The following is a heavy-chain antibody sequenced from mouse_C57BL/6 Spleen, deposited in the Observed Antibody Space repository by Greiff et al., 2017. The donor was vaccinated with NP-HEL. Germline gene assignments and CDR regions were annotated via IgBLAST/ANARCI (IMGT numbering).Heavy chain of an antibody. Sequence: QVQLQQSGAELVKPGASVKISCKASGYAFSSYWMNWVKQRPGKGLEWIGQIYPGDGDTNYNGKFKGKATLTADKSSSTAYMQLSSLTSEDSAVYFCARGGQGLPLDYWGQGTTLTVSS. CDR2: IYPGDGDT. CDR1: GYAFSSYW. D-gene: IGHD2-4*01. J-gene: IGHJ2*01. CDR3: ARGGQGLPLDY. V-gene: IGHV1-80*01.